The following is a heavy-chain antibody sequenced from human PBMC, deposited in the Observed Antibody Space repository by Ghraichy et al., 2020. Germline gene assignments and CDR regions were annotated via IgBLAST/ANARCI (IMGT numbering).Heavy chain of an antibody. J-gene: IGHJ5*02. CDR1: GGSISSYY. Sequence: SETLSLTCTVSGGSISSYYWSWIRQPPGKGLEWIGYIYYSGSTNYNPSLKSRVTISVDTSKNQFSLKLSSVTAADTAVYYCARSVDTAMGDPVWFDPWGQGTLVTVSS. V-gene: IGHV4-59*01. D-gene: IGHD5-18*01. CDR2: IYYSGST. CDR3: ARSVDTAMGDPVWFDP.